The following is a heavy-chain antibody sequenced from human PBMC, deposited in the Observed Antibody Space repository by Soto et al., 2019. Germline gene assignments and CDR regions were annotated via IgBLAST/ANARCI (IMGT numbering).Heavy chain of an antibody. CDR2: FDPEDGET. J-gene: IGHJ4*02. CDR1: GYTFTSYA. V-gene: IGHV1-24*01. CDR3: ATEAPGIAVAGLAY. D-gene: IGHD6-19*01. Sequence: ASVKVYCKASGYTFTSYAIHWVRQAPRQRLEWMGGFDPEDGETIYAQKFQGRVTMTEDTSTDTAYMELSSLRSEDTAVYYCATEAPGIAVAGLAYWGQGTLVTVSS.